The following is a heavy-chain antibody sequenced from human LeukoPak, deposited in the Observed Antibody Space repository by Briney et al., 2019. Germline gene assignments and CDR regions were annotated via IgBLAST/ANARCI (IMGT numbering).Heavy chain of an antibody. J-gene: IGHJ4*02. CDR2: ISSSSRTI. CDR1: GFTFSDYG. CDR3: ARDAGSYGSGYYLYDY. V-gene: IGHV3-48*01. D-gene: IGHD3-22*01. Sequence: PGGSLRLSCAASGFTFSDYGMNWVRQAPGRGLEWVSYISSSSRTIYYADSVKGRFTISRDKAKNSLYLQMNSLRAEDTALYYCARDAGSYGSGYYLYDYWGQGALVTVSS.